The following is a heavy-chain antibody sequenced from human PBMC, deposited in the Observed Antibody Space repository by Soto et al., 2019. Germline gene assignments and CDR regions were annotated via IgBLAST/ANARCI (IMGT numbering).Heavy chain of an antibody. CDR3: AKGRYYDFWGGYQNWYFDL. CDR1: GFTFDDYA. Sequence: EVQLVESGGGLVQPGRSLRLSCAASGFTFDDYAMHWVRQAPGKGLEWVSGISWNSGSIGYADSVKGRFTISRDNAKNSLYLQMNSLRAEDTALYYCAKGRYYDFWGGYQNWYFDLWGRGTLVTVSS. D-gene: IGHD3-3*01. V-gene: IGHV3-9*01. CDR2: ISWNSGSI. J-gene: IGHJ2*01.